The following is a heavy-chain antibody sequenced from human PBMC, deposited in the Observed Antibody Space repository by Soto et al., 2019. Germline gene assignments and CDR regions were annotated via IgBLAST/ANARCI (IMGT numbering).Heavy chain of an antibody. CDR3: TSLDSNNGASDY. V-gene: IGHV3-72*01. Sequence: EVRLVESGGDVVQPGGSLRLSCAVSGFTFSDHYMDWVRQAPGKGLEWLGRSRNKARSYSTEHAASGKGRITISRDNSKNSLYLQMNSLQTEATAVYYGTSLDSNNGASDYWGQGTLVTVSS. CDR2: SRNKARSYST. CDR1: GFTFSDHY. J-gene: IGHJ4*02. D-gene: IGHD3-3*01.